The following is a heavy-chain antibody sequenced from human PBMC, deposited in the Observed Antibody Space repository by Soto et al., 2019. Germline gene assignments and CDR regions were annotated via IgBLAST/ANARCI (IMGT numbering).Heavy chain of an antibody. J-gene: IGHJ5*02. D-gene: IGHD2-21*01. CDR2: MNPNSGNT. CDR1: GYTFTSYD. V-gene: IGHV1-8*01. CDR3: ARGHSTICAIDP. Sequence: GASVKVSCKASGYTFTSYDINWVRQATGQGLEWMGWMNPNSGNTGYAQKFQGRVTMTRNTSISTAYMELSSLRSEDTAVYYCARGHSTICAIDPWGQDTLVPLAA.